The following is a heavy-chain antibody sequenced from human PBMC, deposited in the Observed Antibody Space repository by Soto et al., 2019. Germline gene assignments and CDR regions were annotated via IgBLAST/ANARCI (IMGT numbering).Heavy chain of an antibody. CDR2: ISYDGSNK. CDR3: ANSDY. Sequence: QVQLVESGGGVVQPGRSLRLSCADSGFTFSSYGMHWVRQAPGKGLEWVAVISYDGSNKYYADSVKGRFTISRDNSKNTLYLQMNSLRAEDTAVYYCANSDYWGQGTLVTVSS. J-gene: IGHJ4*02. V-gene: IGHV3-30*18. CDR1: GFTFSSYG.